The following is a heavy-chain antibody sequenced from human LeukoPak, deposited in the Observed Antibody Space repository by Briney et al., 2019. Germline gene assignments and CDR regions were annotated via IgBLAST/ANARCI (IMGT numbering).Heavy chain of an antibody. D-gene: IGHD3-3*01. V-gene: IGHV3-9*01. CDR1: GFTFDDYA. CDR2: IGWDSGSI. CDR3: AKDIREGYDSGGDAFDI. J-gene: IGHJ3*02. Sequence: GRSLRLSCAASGFTFDDYAMHWVRQAPGKGLEWVSGIGWDSGSIGYADSVKGRFTISRDNAKNTLYLQMNSLRAEDTALYYCAKDIREGYDSGGDAFDIWGQGTMVTVSS.